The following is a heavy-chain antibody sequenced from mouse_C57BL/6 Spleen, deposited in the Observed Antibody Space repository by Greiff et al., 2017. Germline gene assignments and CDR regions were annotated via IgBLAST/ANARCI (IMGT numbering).Heavy chain of an antibody. CDR3: ARWGTTGVGGFDY. CDR2: IRNKANGYTT. V-gene: IGHV7-3*01. D-gene: IGHD1-1*01. J-gene: IGHJ2*01. CDR1: GFTFTDYY. Sequence: VMLVESGGGLVQPGGSLSLSCAASGFTFTDYYMSWVRQPPGKALEWLGFIRNKANGYTTEYSVSVKGRFTISRDNSQSILYLQMNALRAEDSATYYCARWGTTGVGGFDYWGQGTTLTVSS.